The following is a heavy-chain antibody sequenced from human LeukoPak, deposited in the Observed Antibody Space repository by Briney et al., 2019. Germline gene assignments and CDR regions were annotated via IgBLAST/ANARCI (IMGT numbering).Heavy chain of an antibody. CDR1: GFSFSGHG. D-gene: IGHD4-23*01. CDR3: AKNTYPTLVTPDF. J-gene: IGHJ4*02. V-gene: IGHV3-30*18. Sequence: GGSLRLSCAASGFSFSGHGMHWVRQAPGKGLEWVAVIPYDSSNTYYADSVKGRFTISRDNSKNTLYLQMNSLRAEDSAVYYCAKNTYPTLVTPDFWGQGTLVTVSS. CDR2: IPYDSSNT.